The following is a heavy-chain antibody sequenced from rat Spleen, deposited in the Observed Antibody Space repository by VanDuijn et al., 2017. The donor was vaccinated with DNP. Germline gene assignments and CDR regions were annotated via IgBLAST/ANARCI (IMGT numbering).Heavy chain of an antibody. V-gene: IGHV5S10*01. Sequence: EVQLVESGGGLVQPGRSLKLSCAASGFTFSDYNMAWVRQAPKKGLEWVAYISYDGGSTYYGDSVKGRFTISRDNAKSTLYLQMDSLRSEDTATYYCATPTDPFAYWGQGTLVTVSS. CDR3: ATPTDPFAY. CDR2: ISYDGGST. J-gene: IGHJ3*01. CDR1: GFTFSDYN.